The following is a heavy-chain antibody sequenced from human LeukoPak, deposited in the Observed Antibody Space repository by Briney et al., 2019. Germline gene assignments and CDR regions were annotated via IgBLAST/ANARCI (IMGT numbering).Heavy chain of an antibody. J-gene: IGHJ6*02. CDR3: ARFRDTAMVRSSYYYYGMDV. CDR2: INHSGST. V-gene: IGHV4-34*01. Sequence: SETLSLTCAVYGGSFSGCYWSWIRQPPGKGLEWIGEINHSGSTNYNPSLKSRVTISVDTSKNQFSLKLSSVTAADTAVYYCARFRDTAMVRSSYYYYGMDVWGQGTTVTVSS. D-gene: IGHD5-18*01. CDR1: GGSFSGCY.